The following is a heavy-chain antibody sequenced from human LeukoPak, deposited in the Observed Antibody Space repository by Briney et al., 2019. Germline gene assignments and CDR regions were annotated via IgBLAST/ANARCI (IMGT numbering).Heavy chain of an antibody. D-gene: IGHD7-27*01. J-gene: IGHJ4*02. CDR3: ARVAGLGIFDY. CDR1: NGSISSGGYY. V-gene: IGHV4-31*03. CDR2: IYYSGST. Sequence: SETLSLTCTVSNGSISSGGYYWSWIRQHPGKGLEWIGYIYYSGSTYYNPSLKSRVTISVDTSKNQFSLKLSSVTAADTAVYYCARVAGLGIFDYWGQGTLVTVSS.